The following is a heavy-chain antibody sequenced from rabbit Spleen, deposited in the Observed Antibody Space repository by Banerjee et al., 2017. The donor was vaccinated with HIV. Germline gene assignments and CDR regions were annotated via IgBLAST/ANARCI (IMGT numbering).Heavy chain of an antibody. CDR3: ASDTGSSFSSYGMDL. V-gene: IGHV1S40*01. D-gene: IGHD8-1*01. CDR1: GFSFSASDY. Sequence: QSLEESGGDLVKPGASLTLTCTASGFSFSASDYICWVRQAPGKGLEWISCIAGSSSGFTSSATCGKDRFSISKTSSTTVTLQMTSLTAAATDTYFCASDTGSSFSSYGMDLWGPGTLVTVS. J-gene: IGHJ6*01. CDR2: IAGSSSGFT.